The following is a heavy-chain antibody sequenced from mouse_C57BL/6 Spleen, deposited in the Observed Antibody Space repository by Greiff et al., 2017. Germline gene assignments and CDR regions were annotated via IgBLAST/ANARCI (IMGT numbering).Heavy chain of an antibody. Sequence: EVQLQQPVAELVRPGASVKLSCTASGFNIKNTYMHWVKQRPEQGLEWIGRIDPANGNTKYAPKFQGKATLTADTSSNTAYLQLSSLTSEDSAFYYCARSPIYDGYYDYFDCWGQSTTLTVSS. CDR2: IDPANGNT. CDR3: ARSPIYDGYYDYFDC. D-gene: IGHD2-3*01. CDR1: GFNIKNTY. V-gene: IGHV14-3*01. J-gene: IGHJ2*01.